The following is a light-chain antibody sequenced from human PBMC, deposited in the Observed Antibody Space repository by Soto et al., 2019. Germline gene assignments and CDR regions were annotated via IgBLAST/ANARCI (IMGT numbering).Light chain of an antibody. CDR1: QSVSSSY. Sequence: EIVLTQSPGTLSLSPGERATLFATASQSVSSSYLAWYQQIPGQAPRLLIYGASSRATGIPDRFSGSGSGTDFTLTISRLEPEDFAVYYCQQYGSSPLTFGGGTKVDIK. CDR3: QQYGSSPLT. V-gene: IGKV3-20*01. CDR2: GAS. J-gene: IGKJ4*01.